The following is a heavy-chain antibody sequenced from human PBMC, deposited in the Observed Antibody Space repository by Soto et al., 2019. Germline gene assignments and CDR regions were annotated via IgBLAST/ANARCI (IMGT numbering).Heavy chain of an antibody. CDR3: AGYSGSDLGSTIWYYYYGMEV. J-gene: IGHJ6*01. V-gene: IGHV3-30*03. CDR2: ISYDGSNK. CDR1: GYTFNRNG. Sequence: QVQLVESGGGVVQPGRSLRLSCAASGYTFNRNGMHWVRQAPGKGLEWVALISYDGSNKFYADSVRGRFTISRDNIQNTMYLQMSSLRVEDTALYYFAGYSGSDLGSTIWYYYYGMEVWGRGSTVTVSS. D-gene: IGHD5-12*01.